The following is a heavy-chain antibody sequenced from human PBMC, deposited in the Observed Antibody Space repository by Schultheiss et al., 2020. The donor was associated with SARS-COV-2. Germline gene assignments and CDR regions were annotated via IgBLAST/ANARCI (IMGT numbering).Heavy chain of an antibody. CDR2: MNPNSGNT. CDR1: GYTFTSYD. Sequence: ASVKVSCKASGYTFTSYDINWVRQATGQGLEWMGWMNPNSGNTGYAQKFQGRVTMTTDTSTSTAYMELRSLRSDDTAVYYCATSTIFGVEADYWGQGTLVTVSS. D-gene: IGHD3-3*01. V-gene: IGHV1-8*01. CDR3: ATSTIFGVEADY. J-gene: IGHJ4*02.